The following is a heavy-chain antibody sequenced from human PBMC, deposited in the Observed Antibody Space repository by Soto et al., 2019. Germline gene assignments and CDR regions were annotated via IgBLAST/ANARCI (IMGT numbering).Heavy chain of an antibody. V-gene: IGHV4-30-4*01. CDR1: GGSISSADYY. CDR3: ARLGSYSRAPGY. Sequence: PSETLSLTCTVSGGSISSADYYWSWIRQPPGTGLEWIGHIYNTGSTYSNPSLQSRVTISVDMSKNQFSLKLSSVTAADTAVYYCARLGSYSRAPGYWGQGTLVTVSS. D-gene: IGHD6-13*01. J-gene: IGHJ4*02. CDR2: IYNTGST.